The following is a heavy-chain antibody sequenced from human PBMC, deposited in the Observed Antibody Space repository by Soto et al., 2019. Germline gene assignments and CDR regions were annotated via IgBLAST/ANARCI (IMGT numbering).Heavy chain of an antibody. CDR1: EYRCTDHG. CDR2: IYPGDSDP. CDR3: ASVLHNSGDGLHPTCLAP. D-gene: IGHD2-21*02. Sequence: GQFLKNPSKGFEYRCTDHGSSRVRQMPGKGLEWMGLIYPGDSDPRYSPSFQGQVTISADKSISTAYLQWSSLKASDTAMYYCASVLHNSGDGLHPTCLAPRGHGTLDTGSS. V-gene: IGHV5-51*01. J-gene: IGHJ5*02.